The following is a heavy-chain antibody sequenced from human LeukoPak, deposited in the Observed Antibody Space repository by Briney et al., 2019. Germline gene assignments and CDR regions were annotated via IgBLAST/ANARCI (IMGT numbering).Heavy chain of an antibody. CDR2: IKEDGSEK. CDR1: GFTFNTYW. Sequence: GGSLRLSCAVSGFTFNTYWMSWVRQAPGKGLEWVANIKEDGSEKHYGDSVRGRFTISRDNAKNSLYLRMNSLRAEDTALYFCARDTYDSSGYHFYYMDVWGKGTTVIVSS. J-gene: IGHJ6*03. D-gene: IGHD3-22*01. V-gene: IGHV3-7*01. CDR3: ARDTYDSSGYHFYYMDV.